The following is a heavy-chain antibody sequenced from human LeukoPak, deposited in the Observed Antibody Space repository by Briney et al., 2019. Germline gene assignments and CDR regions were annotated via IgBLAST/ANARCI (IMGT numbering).Heavy chain of an antibody. CDR2: IRSKTNNYAT. V-gene: IGHV3-73*01. CDR1: GFTFSGSA. J-gene: IGHJ3*02. Sequence: GGSLRLSCAASGFTFSGSAMHWVRQASGKGLEWVGRIRSKTNNYATAYAASVKGRFTISRDDSKNTAYLQMNSLKTEDTAVYYCTRGVILGTFDIWGQGTMVTVSS. D-gene: IGHD7-27*01. CDR3: TRGVILGTFDI.